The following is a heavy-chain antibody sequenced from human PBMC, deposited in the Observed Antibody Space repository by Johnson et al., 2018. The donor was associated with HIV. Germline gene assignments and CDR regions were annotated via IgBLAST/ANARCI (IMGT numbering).Heavy chain of an antibody. J-gene: IGHJ3*02. Sequence: EVQLVESGGGLVQPGGSLRLSCAASEFTFRTYAMRWVRQAPGKGLEWVSVNYSGVTTYYADSVKGRFTISRDSSKNTLYLQMNSLRDEDTAVYYCAKAKGDYPRAFDIWGQGTMVTVSS. V-gene: IGHV3-23*03. CDR2: NYSGVTT. CDR3: AKAKGDYPRAFDI. D-gene: IGHD3-16*01. CDR1: EFTFRTYA.